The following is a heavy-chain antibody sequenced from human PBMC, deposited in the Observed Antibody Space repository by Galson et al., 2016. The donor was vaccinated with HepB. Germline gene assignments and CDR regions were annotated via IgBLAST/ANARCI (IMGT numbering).Heavy chain of an antibody. V-gene: IGHV3-49*03. J-gene: IGHJ3*02. D-gene: IGHD4-17*01. CDR2: IRTKAYGGTP. Sequence: SLRLSCAASGFTFGDYAMSWFRQAPGKGLEWVGFIRTKAYGGTPEYAASVKGRFTISRDDSKSIAYLQMDSLKTEDTAVYYCTRDEEGDYAVLDAFDIWGQGTMVTVSS. CDR3: TRDEEGDYAVLDAFDI. CDR1: GFTFGDYA.